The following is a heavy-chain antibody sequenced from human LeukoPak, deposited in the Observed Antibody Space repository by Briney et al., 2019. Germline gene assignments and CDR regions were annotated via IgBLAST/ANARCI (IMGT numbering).Heavy chain of an antibody. D-gene: IGHD2-2*01. Sequence: SETLSLTCTVSNYSISSGYYWGWIRQPPGKGLEWIGSLSHSGSTYYNPSLKSRVTISVDTSKNQFSLRLRSVTAADTAVYCARGRPAATPMDYWGQGMLVTASS. V-gene: IGHV4-38-2*02. CDR2: LSHSGST. CDR3: RGRPAATPMDY. CDR1: NYSISSGYY. J-gene: IGHJ4*02.